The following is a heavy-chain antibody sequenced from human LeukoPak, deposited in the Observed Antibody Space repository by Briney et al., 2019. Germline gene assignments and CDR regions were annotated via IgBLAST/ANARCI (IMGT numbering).Heavy chain of an antibody. CDR3: ARGAYPLRFLEWLSYYYGMDV. J-gene: IGHJ6*02. Sequence: ASVTVSCKASGYTFTSYDINWVRQATGQGLEWMGWMNPNSGNTGYAQKFQGRVTMTRNTSISTAYMELSSLRSEDTAVYYCARGAYPLRFLEWLSYYYGMDVWGQGTTVTVSS. V-gene: IGHV1-8*01. D-gene: IGHD3-3*01. CDR1: GYTFTSYD. CDR2: MNPNSGNT.